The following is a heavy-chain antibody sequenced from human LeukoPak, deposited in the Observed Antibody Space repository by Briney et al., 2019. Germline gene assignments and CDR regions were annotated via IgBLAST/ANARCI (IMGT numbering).Heavy chain of an antibody. Sequence: SETLSLTCIVSGGSISSSSYYWGWIRQPPGKGLEWIGSIYYSGSTYYNPSLKSRVTISVDTSKNQFSLKLSSVTAADTAVYYCARRYMGDYAFWYFDLWGRGTLVTVSS. V-gene: IGHV4-39*01. CDR3: ARRYMGDYAFWYFDL. CDR1: GGSISSSSYY. CDR2: IYYSGST. D-gene: IGHD4-17*01. J-gene: IGHJ2*01.